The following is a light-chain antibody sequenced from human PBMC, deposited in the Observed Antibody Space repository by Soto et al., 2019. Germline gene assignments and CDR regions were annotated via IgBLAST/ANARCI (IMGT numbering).Light chain of an antibody. CDR3: QQYSNWPPIT. CDR2: DTS. CDR1: QSVSNSY. V-gene: IGKV3-15*01. Sequence: EIVLTQSPGTLSLSPGERATLSCRASQSVSNSYLAWYQQKPGQAPRLLIYDTSTRATGIPARFSGSGSGTEFTLTISSLQSEDFAVYYCQQYSNWPPITFGQGTKVDIK. J-gene: IGKJ1*01.